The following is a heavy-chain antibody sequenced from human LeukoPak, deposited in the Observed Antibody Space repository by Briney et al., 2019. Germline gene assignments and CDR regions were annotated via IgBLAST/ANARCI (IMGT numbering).Heavy chain of an antibody. CDR2: IIPIFGTA. V-gene: IGHV1-69*05. J-gene: IGHJ4*02. CDR1: GGTFSIYA. Sequence: SVKVSCKASGGTFSIYAISWVRQAPGQGLEWMGGIIPIFGTANYAQKFQGRVTITTDESTSTAYMELSSLRSEDTAVYYCARVEEYYDFWSGYPDYWGQGTLVTVSS. CDR3: ARVEEYYDFWSGYPDY. D-gene: IGHD3-3*01.